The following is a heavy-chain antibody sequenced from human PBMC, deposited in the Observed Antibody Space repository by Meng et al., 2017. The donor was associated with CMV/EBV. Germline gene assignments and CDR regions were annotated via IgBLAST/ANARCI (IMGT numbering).Heavy chain of an antibody. V-gene: IGHV1-18*04. CDR2: ISAYNGNT. J-gene: IGHJ4*02. D-gene: IGHD3-22*01. Sequence: GESLKISCKGSGYSFTSYWIGWVRQAPGQGLEWMGWISAYNGNTNYAQKLQGRVTMTTDTSTSTAYMELRSLRSDDTAVYYCARDYSPRITMIVVAHLGYWGQGTLVTVSS. CDR3: ARDYSPRITMIVVAHLGY. CDR1: GYSFTSYW.